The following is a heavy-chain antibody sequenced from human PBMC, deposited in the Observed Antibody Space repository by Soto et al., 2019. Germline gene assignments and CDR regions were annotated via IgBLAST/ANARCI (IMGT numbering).Heavy chain of an antibody. V-gene: IGHV3-11*01. CDR1: GFTFSDYY. J-gene: IGHJ3*02. D-gene: IGHD4-4*01. CDR2: ISSSGSTI. CDR3: ARDYSNGAFDI. Sequence: GRPLRLSCAASGFTFSDYYMSWIRQAPGKGLEWVSYISSSGSTIYYADSVKGRFTIPRDNAKNSLYLQMNSLRAEDTAVYYCARDYSNGAFDIWGQGTMVTVSS.